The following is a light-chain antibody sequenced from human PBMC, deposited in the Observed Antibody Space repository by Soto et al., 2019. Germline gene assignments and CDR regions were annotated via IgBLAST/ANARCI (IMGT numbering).Light chain of an antibody. V-gene: IGKV1-39*01. CDR1: QSISSY. J-gene: IGKJ2*01. CDR3: QQSYSTPLMYT. CDR2: AAS. Sequence: DIQMTQSPSSLSASVGDRVTITCRASQSISSYLNWYQQKPGKAPKLLIYAASSLQSGVPSRFSGSGSGTDFTLTIGSLQPEDFATYYCQQSYSTPLMYTFGQGTKLEIK.